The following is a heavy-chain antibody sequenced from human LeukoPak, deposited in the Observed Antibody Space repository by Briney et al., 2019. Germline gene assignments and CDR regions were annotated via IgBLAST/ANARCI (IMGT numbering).Heavy chain of an antibody. D-gene: IGHD3-3*01. CDR2: ISSSSSYT. CDR1: GCTLSDYY. CDR3: ARMRDFWSGYHNH. V-gene: IGHV3-11*06. Sequence: GGFLRLSCAASGCTLSDYYASWIRQAPGKGLEWVSYISSSSSYTNYADSVKGRFTISRDNAKNSLYLQMNSLRAEDTAVYYCARMRDFWSGYHNHWGQGTLVTVSS. J-gene: IGHJ5*02.